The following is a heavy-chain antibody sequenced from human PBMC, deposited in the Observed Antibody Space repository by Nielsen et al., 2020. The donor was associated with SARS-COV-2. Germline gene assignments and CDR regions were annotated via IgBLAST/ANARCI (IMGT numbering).Heavy chain of an antibody. V-gene: IGHV4-59*13. D-gene: IGHD3-10*01. J-gene: IGHJ4*02. CDR1: GGSISSYY. Sequence: SETLSLTCTVSGGSISSYYWSWIRQPPGKGLEWIGYIYYSGSTNYNPSLKSRVTISVDTSKNQFSLKLSSVTAADTAVYYCARGGYYYGSGDWSQGTLVTVSS. CDR2: IYYSGST. CDR3: ARGGYYYGSGD.